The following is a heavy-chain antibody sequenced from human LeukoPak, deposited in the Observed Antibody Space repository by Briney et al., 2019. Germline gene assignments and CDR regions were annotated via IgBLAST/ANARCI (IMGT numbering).Heavy chain of an antibody. Sequence: PSETLSLTCTVSSGSIGTDSWSWIRQPPGKGLEWIGFNSHSGDSNYNPSLKSRVTISVDSSKDQFSLKMTSVTAADTAVYYCARGGASSRYFDSWGQGTLVTVSS. CDR2: NSHSGDS. CDR1: SGSIGTDS. D-gene: IGHD1-26*01. CDR3: ARGGASSRYFDS. J-gene: IGHJ4*02. V-gene: IGHV4-59*01.